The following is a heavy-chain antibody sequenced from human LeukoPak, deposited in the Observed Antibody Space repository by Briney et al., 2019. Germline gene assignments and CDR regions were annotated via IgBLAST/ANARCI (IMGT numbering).Heavy chain of an antibody. CDR3: ARDTVPHSSNQGYFDL. CDR2: ISYDGSNK. Sequence: PGGSLRVYCAASGFTFSSYAMHWVRQAPGKGLEWVAVISYDGSNKYYADSVKGRFTISRDNSKNTLYLQMNSLRAEDTAVYYCARDTVPHSSNQGYFDLWGRGTLVTVSS. D-gene: IGHD6-13*01. V-gene: IGHV3-30-3*01. CDR1: GFTFSSYA. J-gene: IGHJ2*01.